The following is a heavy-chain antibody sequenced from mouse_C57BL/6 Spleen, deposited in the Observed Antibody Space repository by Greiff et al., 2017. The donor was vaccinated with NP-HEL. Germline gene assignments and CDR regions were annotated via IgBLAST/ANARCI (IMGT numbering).Heavy chain of an antibody. V-gene: IGHV1-69*01. CDR1: GYTFTSYW. J-gene: IGHJ4*01. CDR3: ARYYGSGYAMDY. D-gene: IGHD1-1*01. CDR2: IDPSDSYT. Sequence: QVQLQQPGAELVMPGASVKLSCKASGYTFTSYWMHWVKQRPGQGLEWIGEIDPSDSYTNYNQKFKGKSTLTVDKSSSTAYMQLSSLTSEDSAVYYCARYYGSGYAMDYWGQGTSVTVSS.